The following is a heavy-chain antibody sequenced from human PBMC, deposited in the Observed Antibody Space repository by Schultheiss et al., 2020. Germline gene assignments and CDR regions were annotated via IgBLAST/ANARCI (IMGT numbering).Heavy chain of an antibody. CDR2: IRSTGSII. Sequence: GGSLRLSCAASGFTFSDYSFSWIRQAPGKGLEWVSYIRSTGSIIYYADSVKGRFTISRDNAKTSLYLQMNSLRAEDTAVYYCARMAAKYYAMDVWGQGTTVTVSS. D-gene: IGHD6-25*01. CDR1: GFTFSDYS. CDR3: ARMAAKYYAMDV. J-gene: IGHJ6*02. V-gene: IGHV3-11*01.